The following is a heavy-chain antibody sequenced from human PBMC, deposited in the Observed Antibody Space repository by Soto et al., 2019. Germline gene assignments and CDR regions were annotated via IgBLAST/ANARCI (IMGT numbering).Heavy chain of an antibody. D-gene: IGHD6-13*01. CDR1: GGSFSDLY. CDR2: INHSGST. V-gene: IGHV4-34*01. J-gene: IGHJ4*02. Sequence: PSETLSLTCAVYGGSFSDLYWSWIRQPPGKGLEWIGEINHSGSTNYNPSLKSRVTISVDTSKNQLSLKLSSVTAADTAVYYCARMGVGYSSSRLDYWGQGTLVTVSS. CDR3: ARMGVGYSSSRLDY.